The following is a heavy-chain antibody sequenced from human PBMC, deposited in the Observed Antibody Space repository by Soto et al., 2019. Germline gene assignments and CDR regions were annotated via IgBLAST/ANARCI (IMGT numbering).Heavy chain of an antibody. J-gene: IGHJ6*02. Sequence: QVHLVQSGAEVKNPGASVKVSCKASGYSFTRYGIGWARQAPGQGLEWMGWINAYNGNTNYAQNLQGRLTLTTDTSRTTAYMELRSLRSNDTAIYYGAMVDVYVTPSPQDVWGQGTTVTVSS. CDR2: INAYNGNT. CDR1: GYSFTRYG. V-gene: IGHV1-18*01. CDR3: AMVDVYVTPSPQDV. D-gene: IGHD3-16*01.